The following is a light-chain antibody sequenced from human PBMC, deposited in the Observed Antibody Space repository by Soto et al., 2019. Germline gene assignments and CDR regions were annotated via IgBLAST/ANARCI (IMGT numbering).Light chain of an antibody. V-gene: IGKV3-11*01. CDR1: RSVNNF. CDR2: DAS. Sequence: ETMMTQSPVPLSLSPGERATLSCMATRSVNNFVAWYQQKPGQAPSPLISDASNRATGIPDRFSGSGSGTDFTLTINSLEPEDVAVYFCHQRAGWPPTFGGGTKVDIK. J-gene: IGKJ4*01. CDR3: HQRAGWPPT.